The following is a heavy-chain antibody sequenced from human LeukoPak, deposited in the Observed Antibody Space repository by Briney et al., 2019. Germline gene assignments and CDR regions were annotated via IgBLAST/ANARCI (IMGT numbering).Heavy chain of an antibody. V-gene: IGHV3-48*01. CDR3: ARGGYCSSTSCPKPKYFDY. D-gene: IGHD2-2*01. CDR2: ISSSSSTI. CDR1: GFTFSSYT. J-gene: IGHJ4*02. Sequence: GGSLRLSCAASGFTFSSYTMNWVRQAPGKGLEWVSYISSSSSTIYYADSVKGRFTISRDNAKSSLYLHMNSLRVEDTAVYYCARGGYCSSTSCPKPKYFDYWGQGTLVTVSS.